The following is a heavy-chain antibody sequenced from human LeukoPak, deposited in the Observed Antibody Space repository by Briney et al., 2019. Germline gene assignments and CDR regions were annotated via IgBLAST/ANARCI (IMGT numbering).Heavy chain of an antibody. CDR1: GYTFTSYG. D-gene: IGHD3-16*01. Sequence: ASVKVSCKASGYTFTSYGISWVRQAPGQGLEWMGWINPNSGGTNYAQKFQGRVTMTRDTSISTAYMELSRLRSDDTAVYYCARDLGGYWFDPWGQGTLVTVSS. CDR3: ARDLGGYWFDP. CDR2: INPNSGGT. J-gene: IGHJ5*02. V-gene: IGHV1-2*02.